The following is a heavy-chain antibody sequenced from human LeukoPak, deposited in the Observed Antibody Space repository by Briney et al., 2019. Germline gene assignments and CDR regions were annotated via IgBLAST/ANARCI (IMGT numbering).Heavy chain of an antibody. D-gene: IGHD3-10*01. V-gene: IGHV4-4*02. J-gene: IGHJ4*02. CDR3: ARGGDRSFDY. Sequence: SETLSLTCAVSGVSISSNLWWTWVRQPPGKGLEWIAEIHHSGSINYNPSLKSRVTISVDKAKNQLSLNLNSVTAADTAVYYCARGGDRSFDYWGQGTLVTVSS. CDR1: GVSISSNLW. CDR2: IHHSGSI.